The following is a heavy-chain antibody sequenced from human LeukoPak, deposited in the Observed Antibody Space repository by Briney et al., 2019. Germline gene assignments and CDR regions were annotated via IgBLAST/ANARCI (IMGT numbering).Heavy chain of an antibody. D-gene: IGHD6-13*01. J-gene: IGHJ6*02. Sequence: GGSLRLSCAASGFTFSSYSMNWVRQAPGKGLEWVSSISSSSSYIYYADSVKGRFTISRDNAKNSLYLQMNSLRAEDTAVYYCARGSAAGTFNYYGMDVWGQGTTVTVSS. CDR2: ISSSSSYI. CDR3: ARGSAAGTFNYYGMDV. CDR1: GFTFSSYS. V-gene: IGHV3-21*01.